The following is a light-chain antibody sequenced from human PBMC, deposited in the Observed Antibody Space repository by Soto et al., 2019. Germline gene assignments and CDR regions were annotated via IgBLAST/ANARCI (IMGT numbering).Light chain of an antibody. CDR2: SAS. CDR3: QQLSRYPLT. J-gene: IGKJ4*01. Sequence: DIQLTQSPSVLSASVGDTVTITCRASQALSNYLAWYHQKPGTAPDLLIYSASTLQSGVPSRFSGSGSETEFSLTIRALQPEDFATYYCQQLSRYPLTFGGGTKVDTK. CDR1: QALSNY. V-gene: IGKV1-9*01.